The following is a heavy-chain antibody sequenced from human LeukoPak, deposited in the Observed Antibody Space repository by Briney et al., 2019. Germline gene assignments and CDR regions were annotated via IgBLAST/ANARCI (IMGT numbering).Heavy chain of an antibody. CDR1: GYTFINYH. D-gene: IGHD6-25*01. CDR2: INPNNGDS. CDR3: ARTTSFTASGYDS. Sequence: ASVKVSCKSSGYTFINYHINWVRQATGQGLEWIGWINPNNGDSGYAQNFRGRVTITRDTSISTAYMELGSLTSEDTAVYFCARTTSFTASGYDSWGQGTLVTVSS. J-gene: IGHJ4*02. V-gene: IGHV1-8*03.